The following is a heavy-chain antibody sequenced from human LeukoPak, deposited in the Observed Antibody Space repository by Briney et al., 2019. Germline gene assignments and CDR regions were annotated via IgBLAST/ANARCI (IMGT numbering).Heavy chain of an antibody. V-gene: IGHV1-2*02. Sequence: GASVKVSCKASGYTFTGYYMHWVRQAPGQGLEWMGWINPNSGGTNYAQKFQGRVTMTRDTSISTAYMELSRLRSDDTAVYYCARDPGKGAYYFDYWGQGTLVTVSS. CDR2: INPNSGGT. CDR1: GYTFTGYY. CDR3: ARDPGKGAYYFDY. D-gene: IGHD1-26*01. J-gene: IGHJ4*02.